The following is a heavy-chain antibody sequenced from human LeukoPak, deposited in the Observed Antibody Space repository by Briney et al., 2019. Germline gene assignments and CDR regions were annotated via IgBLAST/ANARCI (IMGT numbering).Heavy chain of an antibody. Sequence: SETLSLTCTVSGGSISSSSYYWGWIRQPPGKGLEWIGSIYYSGSTYYNPSLKSRVTISVDTSKNQFSLKLSSVTAADTAVYYCARRIIPHDAFDIWGQGTMVTVSS. J-gene: IGHJ3*02. CDR1: GGSISSSSYY. V-gene: IGHV4-39*01. CDR2: IYYSGST. D-gene: IGHD2/OR15-2a*01. CDR3: ARRIIPHDAFDI.